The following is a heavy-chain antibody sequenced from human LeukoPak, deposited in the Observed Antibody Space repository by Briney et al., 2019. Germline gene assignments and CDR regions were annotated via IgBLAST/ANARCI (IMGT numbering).Heavy chain of an antibody. D-gene: IGHD6-13*01. CDR2: IYYSGST. CDR1: GGSISSGGYY. J-gene: IGHJ4*02. CDR3: ARVSGRAAAGYFDY. Sequence: PSQTLSLTCTVSGGSISSGGYYWSWIRQHPGKGLEWIGYIYYSGSTYYNPSLKSRVTISVDMSKNQFSLKLSSVTAADTAVYYCARVSGRAAAGYFDYWGQGTLVTVSS. V-gene: IGHV4-31*03.